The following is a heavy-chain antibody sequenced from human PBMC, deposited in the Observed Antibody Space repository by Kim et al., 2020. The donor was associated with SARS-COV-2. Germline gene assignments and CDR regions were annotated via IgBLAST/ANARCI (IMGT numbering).Heavy chain of an antibody. D-gene: IGHD1-26*01. CDR3: ARGWELLLFDY. CDR2: T. Sequence: TTYADSVKGRFTISRDNSKNTLYLQMNSLRAEDTAVYYCARGWELLLFDYWGQGTLVTVSS. J-gene: IGHJ4*02. V-gene: IGHV3-53*01.